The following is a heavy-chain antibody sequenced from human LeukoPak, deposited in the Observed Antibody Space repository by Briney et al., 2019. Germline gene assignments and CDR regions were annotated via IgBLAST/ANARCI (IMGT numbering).Heavy chain of an antibody. D-gene: IGHD5-12*01. CDR3: ARGGGGYSGYGSDFDY. J-gene: IGHJ4*02. V-gene: IGHV4-34*01. CDR1: GGSFRGYY. CDR2: INHSGST. Sequence: SETLSLACAVYGGSFRGYYWSWIRQPPGKGLEWIGEINHSGSTNYNPSLKSRVTISVETSKNQFSLKLSSVTAADTAVYYCARGGGGYSGYGSDFDYWGQGTLVTVSS.